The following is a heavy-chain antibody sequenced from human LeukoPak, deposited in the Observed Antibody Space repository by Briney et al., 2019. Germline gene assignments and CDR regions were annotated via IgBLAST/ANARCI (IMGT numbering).Heavy chain of an antibody. J-gene: IGHJ5*02. V-gene: IGHV3-23*01. CDR2: ITGSGVNDGT. Sequence: PGESLRLSCAASGFTFSSYAMSWVRQAPGKGPEWVSAITGSGVNDGTYYADSVKGRFTISRDNSKNTLYLQMNSLRVEDTALYYCSRCISGSCRLGFDPWGQGTLVTVSS. CDR3: SRCISGSCRLGFDP. CDR1: GFTFSSYA. D-gene: IGHD3-16*01.